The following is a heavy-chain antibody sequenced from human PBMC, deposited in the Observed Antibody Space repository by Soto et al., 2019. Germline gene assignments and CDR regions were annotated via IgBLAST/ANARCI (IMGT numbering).Heavy chain of an antibody. Sequence: PSEPLSLTCTVSGGSISIYYWSWIRHPPGKGLEWIVYIYYSGSTNYNPSLKSRVTISVDTSKNQFSLKLSSVTAADTAVYYCARERRYCSGGSCYSPIDYWGQGTLVTVSS. V-gene: IGHV4-59*01. CDR3: ARERRYCSGGSCYSPIDY. CDR1: GGSISIYY. CDR2: IYYSGST. J-gene: IGHJ4*02. D-gene: IGHD2-15*01.